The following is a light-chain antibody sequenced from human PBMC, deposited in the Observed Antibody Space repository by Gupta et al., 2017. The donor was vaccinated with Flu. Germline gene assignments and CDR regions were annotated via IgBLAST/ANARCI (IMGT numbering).Light chain of an antibody. CDR3: RQEDQSPLT. CDR2: GAS. V-gene: IGKV3-15*01. CDR1: KSGTNN. Sequence: ATWYAASRDSATRSCRSNKSGTNNLAWYQQKPGQAPRLLIYGASIRATGVPARFSGSGYGTDFTLTISSLQSEDVAVYYCRQEDQSPLTFGQGTKVEIK. J-gene: IGKJ2*01.